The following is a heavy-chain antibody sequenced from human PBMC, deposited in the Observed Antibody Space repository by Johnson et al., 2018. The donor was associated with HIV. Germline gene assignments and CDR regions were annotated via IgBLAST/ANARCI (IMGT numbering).Heavy chain of an antibody. CDR3: ARSDSSSWFDAFDS. V-gene: IGHV3-74*01. CDR1: GFTFSSYW. J-gene: IGHJ3*02. Sequence: VQLVESGGGLIQPGGSLRLSCAASGFTFSSYWMHWVRQVPGKGLVWVSRINSDGSSTSYADSVKGRFTISRDNAKNTLYLQMNSLRAEDTAVYYCARSDSSSWFDAFDSWGQGTMVTVSS. CDR2: INSDGSST. D-gene: IGHD6-13*01.